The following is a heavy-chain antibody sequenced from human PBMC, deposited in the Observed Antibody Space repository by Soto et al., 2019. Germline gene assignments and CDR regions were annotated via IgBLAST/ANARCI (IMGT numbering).Heavy chain of an antibody. CDR2: ISWNSGSI. V-gene: IGHV3-9*01. CDR1: GFTFDDYA. CDR3: AKGLTTVTTWSYYYYMDV. Sequence: EVQLVESGGGLVQPGRSLRLSCAASGFTFDDYAMHWVRQAPGKGLEWVSGISWNSGSIGYADSVKGRFTISRDNAKNSLYLQMNSLRAEDTALYYCAKGLTTVTTWSYYYYMDVWGKGTTVTVSS. J-gene: IGHJ6*03. D-gene: IGHD4-17*01.